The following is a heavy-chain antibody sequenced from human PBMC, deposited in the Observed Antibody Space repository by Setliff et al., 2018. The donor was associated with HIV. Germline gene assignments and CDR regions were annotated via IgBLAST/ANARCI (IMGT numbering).Heavy chain of an antibody. Sequence: GESLKISCQGSGYSFTSYWIGWVRQMPGKGLEWMGIIYPGDSDTRYSPSFQGQVTISADKAISTAYLQWSSLKASDTGMYYCARAGRGGGSYWTFDYWGQGTLVTVSS. V-gene: IGHV5-51*01. CDR3: ARAGRGGGSYWTFDY. CDR2: IYPGDSDT. J-gene: IGHJ4*02. D-gene: IGHD1-26*01. CDR1: GYSFTSYW.